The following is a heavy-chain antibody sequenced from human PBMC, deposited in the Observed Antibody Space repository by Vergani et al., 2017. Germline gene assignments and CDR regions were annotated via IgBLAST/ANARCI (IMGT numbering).Heavy chain of an antibody. Sequence: QVQLVQSGAEVKKPGSSVKVSCKASGGTSSSYAISWVRQAPGQGLEWMGGIIPIFGTTNYAQKFQGRVTITAAKSTSTAYMEVSSLRSEDTAIYYCAISSSSSYNYYGMDVWGQGTTVTVS. D-gene: IGHD6-6*01. CDR1: GGTSSSYA. V-gene: IGHV1-69*06. CDR2: IIPIFGTT. CDR3: AISSSSSYNYYGMDV. J-gene: IGHJ6*02.